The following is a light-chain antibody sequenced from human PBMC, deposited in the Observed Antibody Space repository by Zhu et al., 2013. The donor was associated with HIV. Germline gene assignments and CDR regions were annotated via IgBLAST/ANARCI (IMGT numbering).Light chain of an antibody. V-gene: IGKV3-20*01. CDR3: QQYGGSPRYT. Sequence: DIVLTQSPGTLSLSPGERATLSCRASQSVSSNLAWYQQKPGQAPRLLIYGASSRATGIPDRFRGSGSGTDFTLTISRLEPEDFGVYYCQQYGGSPRYTFGQGTKLEI. CDR1: QSVSSN. J-gene: IGKJ2*01. CDR2: GAS.